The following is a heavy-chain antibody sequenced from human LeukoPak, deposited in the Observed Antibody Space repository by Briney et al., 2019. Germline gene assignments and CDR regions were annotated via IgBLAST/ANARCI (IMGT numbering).Heavy chain of an antibody. V-gene: IGHV3-21*01. D-gene: IGHD1-26*01. CDR1: GFTFSTYN. Sequence: PGGSLRLSCAASGFTFSTYNMNWVRQAPGKGLEWVSSITSSGVYKDYADSVKGRFTISRDNGQNSLYLQMNSLRAEDTAVYYWAREVGATILNWFDPWGQGTLVTISS. J-gene: IGHJ5*02. CDR3: AREVGATILNWFDP. CDR2: ITSSGVYK.